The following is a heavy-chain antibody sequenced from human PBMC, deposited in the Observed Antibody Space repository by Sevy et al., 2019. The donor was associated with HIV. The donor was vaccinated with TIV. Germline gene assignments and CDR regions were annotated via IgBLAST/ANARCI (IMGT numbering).Heavy chain of an antibody. Sequence: ASVKVSCKASGYTFTGYYMHWVRQAPGQGLECMGWINPNSGGTNYAQKFQGRVTMTRDTSISTAYMELSRLRSDDTAVYYCARERKAVAGLINWGQGTLVTVSS. CDR2: INPNSGGT. V-gene: IGHV1-2*02. D-gene: IGHD6-19*01. CDR3: ARERKAVAGLIN. J-gene: IGHJ4*02. CDR1: GYTFTGYY.